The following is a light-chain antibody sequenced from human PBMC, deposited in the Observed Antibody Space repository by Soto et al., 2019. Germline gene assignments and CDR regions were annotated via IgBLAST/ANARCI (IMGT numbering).Light chain of an antibody. V-gene: IGKV1-5*03. Sequence: IRMTQSPSTQSASIGDRVTITCRASQSIGNWLAWYQQKPGRAPKFLIYEASSLESGVPSRFSGGGSGTDFTLTISGLQPDDFATYYCQQYKSYPWTFGQGTKVEIK. CDR3: QQYKSYPWT. J-gene: IGKJ1*01. CDR2: EAS. CDR1: QSIGNW.